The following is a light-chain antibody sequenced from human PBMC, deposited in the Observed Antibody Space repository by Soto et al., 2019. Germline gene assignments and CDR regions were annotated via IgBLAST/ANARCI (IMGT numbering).Light chain of an antibody. CDR3: QQRSNWRFT. J-gene: IGKJ3*01. CDR1: QSVSSY. Sequence: EIVLTQSPATLSLSLGERATLSCRASQSVSSYLAWYQQKPGQAPRLLIYDASNRATGIPARFSGGGSGTDFTLTISSLEPDDFAVYYCQQRSNWRFTFGPGTRVDIK. V-gene: IGKV3-11*01. CDR2: DAS.